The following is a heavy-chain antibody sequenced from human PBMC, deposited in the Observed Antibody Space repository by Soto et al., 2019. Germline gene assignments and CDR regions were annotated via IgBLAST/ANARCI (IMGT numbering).Heavy chain of an antibody. J-gene: IGHJ4*02. V-gene: IGHV1-69*01. CDR1: GGTFSSYA. D-gene: IGHD6-6*01. CDR3: ARRPYSRSPRPHPLDY. Sequence: QVQLVQSGAEVKKPGSSVKVSCKASGGTFSSYAISWVRQAPGQGLEWMGGIIPIFGTANYAQKFQGRVTITADESAGTAYRELSSLRSEDTPVYYCARRPYSRSPRPHPLDYWGQGTLVTVSS. CDR2: IIPIFGTA.